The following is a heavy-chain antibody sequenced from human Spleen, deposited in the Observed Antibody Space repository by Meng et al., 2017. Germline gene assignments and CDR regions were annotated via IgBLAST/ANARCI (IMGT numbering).Heavy chain of an antibody. CDR3: AVKDYTFWSGYSSYY. D-gene: IGHD3-3*01. V-gene: IGHV4-34*01. J-gene: IGHJ4*02. CDR1: GASFSGYY. CDR2: INHSGTT. Sequence: HGQLQQWGAGLLKPSETLSLTCAVSGASFSGYYWSWIRQPPGKGLEWIGDINHSGTTNYNPSLKGRVTISVGTSRGQFSLTLRSVAAADTAVYYCAVKDYTFWSGYSSYYWGQGTLVTVSS.